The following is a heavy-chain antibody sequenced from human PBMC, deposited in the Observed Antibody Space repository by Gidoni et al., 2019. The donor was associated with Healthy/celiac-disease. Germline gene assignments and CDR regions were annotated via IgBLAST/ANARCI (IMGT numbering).Heavy chain of an antibody. Sequence: QVQLQESGPGLVKPSGTLSLTCAASGGSISSSNWWSSVRQPPGKGLEWIGEIYHSGSTNYNPSLKSRVTISVDKSKNQFSLKLSSVTAADTAVYYCARERGDYDILTGYAYYYYGMDVWGQGTTVTVSS. J-gene: IGHJ6*02. D-gene: IGHD3-9*01. CDR3: ARERGDYDILTGYAYYYYGMDV. V-gene: IGHV4-4*02. CDR1: GGSISSSNW. CDR2: IYHSGST.